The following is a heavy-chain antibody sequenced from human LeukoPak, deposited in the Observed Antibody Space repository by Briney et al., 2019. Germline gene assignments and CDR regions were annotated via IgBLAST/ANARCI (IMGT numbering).Heavy chain of an antibody. J-gene: IGHJ5*02. CDR2: IHHSGST. V-gene: IGHV4-39*07. D-gene: IGHD1-26*01. CDR3: ARAGILFTGGYFDP. Sequence: PSETLSLTCTVSGGSITSGTFYWGWTRQPPGKGLEWIGTIHHSGSTSYNPSLQSRATISVDTSNNQFSLKLSSVTAADTAVYYCARAGILFTGGYFDPWGQGTLVTVSS. CDR1: GGSITSGTFY.